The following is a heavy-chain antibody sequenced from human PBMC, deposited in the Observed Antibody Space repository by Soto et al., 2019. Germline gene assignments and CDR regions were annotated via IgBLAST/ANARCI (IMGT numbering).Heavy chain of an antibody. V-gene: IGHV6-1*01. J-gene: IGHJ4*02. D-gene: IGHD3-22*01. CDR2: TYYRSKWYN. Sequence: PSQTLSLTCAISGDSVSSNSAAWHWIRQSPSRGLEWLGRTYYRSKWYNEYAVSVRSRISINQDTSKNHFSLQLNSVTPEDTAVYYCARDYYGYYFDYWGQGTLVTVSS. CDR3: ARDYYGYYFDY. CDR1: GDSVSSNSAA.